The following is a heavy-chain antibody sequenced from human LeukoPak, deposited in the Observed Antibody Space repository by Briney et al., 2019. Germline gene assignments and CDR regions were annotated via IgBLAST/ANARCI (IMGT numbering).Heavy chain of an antibody. CDR2: ISYHGSHK. V-gene: IGHV3-30*18. Sequence: GGSLRLSCAASGFTFSSYGMHWVRQAPGKGLEWVAVISYHGSHKYYADSVKGRFTISRDNSKNTLYLQMNSLRAEDTAVYYCEKGGEFGGVYQLLYNWFDPWGQGTLVTVSS. CDR3: EKGGEFGGVYQLLYNWFDP. J-gene: IGHJ5*02. CDR1: GFTFSSYG. D-gene: IGHD2-2*01.